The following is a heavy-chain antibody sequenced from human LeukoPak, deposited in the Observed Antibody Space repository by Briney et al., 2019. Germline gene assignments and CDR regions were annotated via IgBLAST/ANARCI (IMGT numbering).Heavy chain of an antibody. CDR2: VSPNSGDS. Sequence: ASVKVSCKASGYSFGSLDINWLRQVPGQGFEWVGWVSPNSGDSGHVQKFQGRVTMTRDTSITTVYMELSSLTSEDTAVYYCARGIDAGVDYWGQGTLVTVSS. D-gene: IGHD2-8*02. CDR3: ARGIDAGVDY. J-gene: IGHJ4*02. CDR1: GYSFGSLD. V-gene: IGHV1-8*01.